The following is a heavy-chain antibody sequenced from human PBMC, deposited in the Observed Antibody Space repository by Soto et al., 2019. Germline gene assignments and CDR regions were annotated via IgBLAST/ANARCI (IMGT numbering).Heavy chain of an antibody. CDR1: GGSISSGGYS. J-gene: IGHJ4*02. Sequence: PSETLSLTCAVSGGSISSGGYSWSWIRQPPGKGLEWIGYIYHSGSTCYNPSLKSRVTISVDRSKNQFSLKLSSVTAADTAVYYCARAASHYGSGSYYYFDYWGQGTLVTVSS. V-gene: IGHV4-30-2*01. CDR2: IYHSGST. CDR3: ARAASHYGSGSYYYFDY. D-gene: IGHD3-10*01.